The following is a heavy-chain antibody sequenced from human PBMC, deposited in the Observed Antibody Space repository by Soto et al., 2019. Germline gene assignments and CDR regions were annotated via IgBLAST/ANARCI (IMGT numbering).Heavy chain of an antibody. J-gene: IGHJ4*02. CDR2: IYYSGST. Sequence: SETLSLTCTVFGDSVSSGRYFWSWIRQPPGKGLEWIGHIYYSGSTNYNPSLKSRVTISIDMSKNQFSLKLSSVTAADTALYYCARGIEAPGCWGQGTLVTVSS. CDR1: GDSVSSGRYF. V-gene: IGHV4-61*01. D-gene: IGHD6-13*01. CDR3: ARGIEAPGC.